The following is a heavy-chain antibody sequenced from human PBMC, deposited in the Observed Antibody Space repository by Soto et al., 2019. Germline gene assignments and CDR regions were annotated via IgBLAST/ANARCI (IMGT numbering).Heavy chain of an antibody. Sequence: QVQLQESGPGLVKPSETLSLTCTVSGGSISAHYWSWIRQPPGKGLEWIGYIYYSGSTYYTPSLKXXVXTXXDTSNNQFSLTLTSVTAADTAVYYCARGGSNKFDPWGQGTLVTVSS. CDR1: GGSISAHY. V-gene: IGHV4-59*11. CDR2: IYYSGST. J-gene: IGHJ5*02. CDR3: ARGGSNKFDP. D-gene: IGHD6-13*01.